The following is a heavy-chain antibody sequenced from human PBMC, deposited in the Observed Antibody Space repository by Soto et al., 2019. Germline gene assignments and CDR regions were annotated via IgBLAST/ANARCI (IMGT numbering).Heavy chain of an antibody. CDR1: GDSFSRYY. CDR2: VYFRGNT. J-gene: IGHJ6*02. CDR3: ARNRKGFYDSGGYWRDHYGMDI. Sequence: SETLSLTCTFSGDSFSRYYWTWLRQPPGRGLEWIGDVYFRGNTNYNPSLNSRLTISVDASQNQFSLRLSPVSAADTAVYYCARNRKGFYDSGGYWRDHYGMDIWGLGTTVTVSS. V-gene: IGHV4-59*03. D-gene: IGHD3-22*01.